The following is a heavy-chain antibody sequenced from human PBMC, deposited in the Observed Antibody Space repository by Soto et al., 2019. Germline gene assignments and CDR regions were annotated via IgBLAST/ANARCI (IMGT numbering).Heavy chain of an antibody. CDR2: IYYSGST. D-gene: IGHD2-2*02. CDR1: GGSISSSSYY. Sequence: QLQLQESGPGLVKPSETLSLTCTVSGGSISSSSYYWGWIRQPPGKGLEWIGSIYYSGSTYYNPSLKSRVTISVDTSKNQFSLKLSSVTAADTAVYYCARHSIVVVPAAISGFDYWGQGTLVTVSS. J-gene: IGHJ4*02. CDR3: ARHSIVVVPAAISGFDY. V-gene: IGHV4-39*01.